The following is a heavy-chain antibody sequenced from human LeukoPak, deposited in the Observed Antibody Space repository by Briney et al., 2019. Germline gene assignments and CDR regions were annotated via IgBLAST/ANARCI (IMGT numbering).Heavy chain of an antibody. Sequence: ASVKVSCKVSGYTLTELSMHWVRQAPGKGLEWMGGFDPEDGETIYAQKFQGRVSMTEDTSTDTAYMELSSLRSEDTAVYYCAIGGYSGGGYWPAHWFAPGGQGPRVPVPP. CDR1: GYTLTELS. V-gene: IGHV1-24*01. D-gene: IGHD6-19*01. CDR3: AIGGYSGGGYWPAHWFAP. J-gene: IGHJ5*02. CDR2: FDPEDGET.